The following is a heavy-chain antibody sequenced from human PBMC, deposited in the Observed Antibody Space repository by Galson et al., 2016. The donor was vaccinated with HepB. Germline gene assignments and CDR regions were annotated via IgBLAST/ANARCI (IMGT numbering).Heavy chain of an antibody. CDR1: GFTFSTYD. Sequence: SLRLSCAASGFTFSTYDMHWVRQAPGKGLEWVTLISYDGSNKFYADSVRGRFTISRDNSKDTLYLQMNSLRAEDTAVYYCASEGSGFDFPYNYGLDVWGQGTTVTVSS. CDR2: ISYDGSNK. J-gene: IGHJ6*02. V-gene: IGHV3-30*03. D-gene: IGHD3-10*01. CDR3: ASEGSGFDFPYNYGLDV.